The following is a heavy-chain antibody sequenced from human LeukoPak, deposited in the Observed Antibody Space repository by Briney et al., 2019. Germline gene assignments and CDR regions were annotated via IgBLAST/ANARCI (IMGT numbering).Heavy chain of an antibody. J-gene: IGHJ4*02. V-gene: IGHV5-51*01. CDR2: INAADSDT. D-gene: IGHD2-8*02. CDR3: ARVPCTGGSCSRTFDY. CDR1: GYSFTSYW. Sequence: GESLQISCKGSGYSFTSYWIGWVRQVPGKGLEWMGLINAADSDTRYSPSFQGQVLISVDKSISTAYLQWGNLKATDTAFYYCARVPCTGGSCSRTFDYWGQGTLVTVYS.